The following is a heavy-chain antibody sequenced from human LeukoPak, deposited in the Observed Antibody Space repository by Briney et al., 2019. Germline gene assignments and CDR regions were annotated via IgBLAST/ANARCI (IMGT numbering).Heavy chain of an antibody. Sequence: GASVKVSCKASGCTFTGYYMHWVRQAPGQGLEWMGWINPNSGGTNYAQTFQGWVTMTRDTSISTAYMELSRLRSDDTAVYFFARAGGGSTWDFDYWGQGTLVTVSS. CDR2: INPNSGGT. CDR3: ARAGGGSTWDFDY. J-gene: IGHJ4*02. D-gene: IGHD3-16*01. V-gene: IGHV1-2*04. CDR1: GCTFTGYY.